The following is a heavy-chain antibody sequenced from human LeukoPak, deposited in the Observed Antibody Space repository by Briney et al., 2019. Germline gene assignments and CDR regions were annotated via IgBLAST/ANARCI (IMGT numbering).Heavy chain of an antibody. Sequence: PGGSLRLSCEASGFTSSSYWMSWVRQAPGKGPEWVANIKQDGSEKYYVDSVKGRFTISRDNAKNSLYLQMNSLRAEDTAVYYCARVGIGYCSSTSCHNWFDPWGQGTLVTVSS. J-gene: IGHJ5*02. V-gene: IGHV3-7*01. CDR1: GFTSSSYW. CDR2: IKQDGSEK. D-gene: IGHD2-2*01. CDR3: ARVGIGYCSSTSCHNWFDP.